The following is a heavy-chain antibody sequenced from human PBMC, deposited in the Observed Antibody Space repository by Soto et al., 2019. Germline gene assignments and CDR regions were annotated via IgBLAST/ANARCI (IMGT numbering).Heavy chain of an antibody. Sequence: SETLSLTCTVSGGSISSYYWSWIRQPPGKGLEWIGYIYYSGSTNYNPSLKSRVTISVDTSASTAYMELSSLRSEDTAVYYCARGPGLVSYPNLDYWGQGTLVTVSS. CDR2: IYYSGST. V-gene: IGHV4-59*01. CDR1: GGSISSYY. CDR3: ARGPGLVSYPNLDY. J-gene: IGHJ4*02. D-gene: IGHD1-26*01.